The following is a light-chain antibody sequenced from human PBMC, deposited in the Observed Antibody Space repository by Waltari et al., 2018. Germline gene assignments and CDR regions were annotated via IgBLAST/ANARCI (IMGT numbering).Light chain of an antibody. CDR1: QSISSW. Sequence: DIQMTQSPSTLSASVGDRVTITCRASQSISSWLAGYQQKPGTAPKLLIYDASSLESGVPSRFSGSGSGTEFTLTISSLQPDDFATYYCQQYNSYSMYTFGQGTKLEIK. V-gene: IGKV1-5*01. J-gene: IGKJ2*01. CDR2: DAS. CDR3: QQYNSYSMYT.